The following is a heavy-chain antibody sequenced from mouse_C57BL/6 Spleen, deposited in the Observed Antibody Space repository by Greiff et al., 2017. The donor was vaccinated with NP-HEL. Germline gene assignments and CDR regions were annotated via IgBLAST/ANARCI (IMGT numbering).Heavy chain of an antibody. V-gene: IGHV1-64*01. CDR2: IHPNSGST. CDR1: GYTFTSYW. Sequence: QVQLKQPGAELVKPGASVKLSCKASGYTFTSYWMHWVKQRPGQGLEWIGMIHPNSGSTNYNEKFKSKATLTVDKSSSTAYMQLSSLTSEDSAVYYCARLGGKGVDYWGQGTSVTVSS. D-gene: IGHD1-1*02. CDR3: ARLGGKGVDY. J-gene: IGHJ4*01.